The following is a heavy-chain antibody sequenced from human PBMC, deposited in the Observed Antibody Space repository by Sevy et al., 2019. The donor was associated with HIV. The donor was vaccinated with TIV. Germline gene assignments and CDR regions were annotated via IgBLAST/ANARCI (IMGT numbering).Heavy chain of an antibody. V-gene: IGHV3-23*01. CDR3: AKSYSNYDTYWFDP. D-gene: IGHD4-4*01. CDR2: ISGSGGST. CDR1: GFTFSSYA. Sequence: GGSLRLSCAASGFTFSSYAMSWVRQAPGKGLEWVSAISGSGGSTYYADSVKGRFTISRDNSKNTLYLQMNSLRAEDTAVYDCAKSYSNYDTYWFDPWGQGTLVTVSS. J-gene: IGHJ5*02.